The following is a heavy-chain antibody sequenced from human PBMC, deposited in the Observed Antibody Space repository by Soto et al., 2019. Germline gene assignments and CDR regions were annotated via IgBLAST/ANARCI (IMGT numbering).Heavy chain of an antibody. V-gene: IGHV3-49*04. J-gene: IGHJ6*03. D-gene: IGHD3-3*01. Sequence: GGSLRLTCTGSGFTFGDYAMSWVRQAPGKGLEWVGFIRSKAYGGSSEYTASVKGRFTISRDDSKSIAYLQMNSLKTEDTRVYYCTSDYDIWSGPYYYYYYMDVWGKGTTVTISS. CDR2: IRSKAYGGSS. CDR1: GFTFGDYA. CDR3: TSDYDIWSGPYYYYYYMDV.